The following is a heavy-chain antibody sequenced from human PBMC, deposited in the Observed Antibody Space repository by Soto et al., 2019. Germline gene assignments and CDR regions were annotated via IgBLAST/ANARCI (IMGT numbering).Heavy chain of an antibody. CDR3: ARDRHDYYGMDV. CDR2: IYYGGST. Sequence: SETLSLTCTVSGGSISSGGYYWSWIRQHPGKGLEWIGYIYYGGSTYYNPSLKSRVTISVDTSKNQFSLKLSSVTAADTAVYYCARDRHDYYGMDVWGQGTTVTVSS. V-gene: IGHV4-31*03. CDR1: GGSISSGGYY. J-gene: IGHJ6*02.